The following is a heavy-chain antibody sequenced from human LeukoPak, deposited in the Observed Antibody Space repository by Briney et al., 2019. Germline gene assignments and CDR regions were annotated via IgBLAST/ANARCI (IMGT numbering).Heavy chain of an antibody. D-gene: IGHD3-10*01. Sequence: GGSLRPSCAASGFTFSSYAMSWVRQAPGKGLEWVSAISGSGGSTYYADSVKGRFTISRDNSKNTLYLQMNSLRAEDTAVYYCAKGPSRGRYYYGSGSLGDYWGQGTLVTVSS. CDR1: GFTFSSYA. J-gene: IGHJ4*02. V-gene: IGHV3-23*01. CDR2: ISGSGGST. CDR3: AKGPSRGRYYYGSGSLGDY.